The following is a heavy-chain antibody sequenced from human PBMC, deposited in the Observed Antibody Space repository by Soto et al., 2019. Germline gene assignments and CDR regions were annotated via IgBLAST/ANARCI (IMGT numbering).Heavy chain of an antibody. CDR1: GFTLTSCW. Sequence: GGSLRLSCAASGFTLTSCWMYWVRQAPGKGLVWVSRINLDGRGTTYADSVTGRFTISRDSAKNTLSLQMHSLRAEDSAVYYCARGGGHGSIDYWGQGTLVTVSS. CDR2: INLDGRGT. CDR3: ARGGGHGSIDY. J-gene: IGHJ4*02. D-gene: IGHD3-10*01. V-gene: IGHV3-74*01.